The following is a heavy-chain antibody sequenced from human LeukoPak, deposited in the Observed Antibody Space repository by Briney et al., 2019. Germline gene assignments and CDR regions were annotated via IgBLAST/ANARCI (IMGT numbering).Heavy chain of an antibody. Sequence: GSLRLSCAASGFTFSSYAMRWVRQAAGKGLEWVSAISGSGGSTYYADSVKGRFTISRDNSKNTLYLQMNSLRAEDTAVYYCAKDRSVVGYDSYYFDYWGQGTLVTVSS. CDR1: GFTFSSYA. V-gene: IGHV3-23*01. D-gene: IGHD2-15*01. CDR3: AKDRSVVGYDSYYFDY. CDR2: ISGSGGST. J-gene: IGHJ4*02.